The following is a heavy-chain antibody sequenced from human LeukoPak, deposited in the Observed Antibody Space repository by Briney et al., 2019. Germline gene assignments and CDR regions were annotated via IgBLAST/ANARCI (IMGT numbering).Heavy chain of an antibody. J-gene: IGHJ4*02. CDR1: GFTFSSYA. CDR2: ISGSGGST. D-gene: IGHD1-26*01. V-gene: IGHV3-23*01. CDR3: AGGRQWGDY. Sequence: GGSLRLSCAASGFTFSSYAMSWVRQAPGKGLEWVSGISGSGGSTYYADSVTGRFTISRDNSKNTLHLQMNCLRVEDTAVYYCAGGRQWGDYWGQGTLVTVSS.